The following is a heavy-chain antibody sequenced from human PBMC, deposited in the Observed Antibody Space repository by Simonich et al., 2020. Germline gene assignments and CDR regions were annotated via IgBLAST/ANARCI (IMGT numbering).Heavy chain of an antibody. CDR2: KKQYGSEK. D-gene: IGHD6-6*01. CDR1: GFTFSSYW. J-gene: IGHJ2*01. CDR3: AREYSSSSDPYWYFDL. Sequence: EVQLVESGGGLVQPGGSLRLSCAASGFTFSSYWMSWVRQAPGKGLEGGANKKQYGSEKYYVDSVKGRFTISRDNAKNSLYLQMNSLRAEDTAVYYCAREYSSSSDPYWYFDLWGRGTLVTVSS. V-gene: IGHV3-7*01.